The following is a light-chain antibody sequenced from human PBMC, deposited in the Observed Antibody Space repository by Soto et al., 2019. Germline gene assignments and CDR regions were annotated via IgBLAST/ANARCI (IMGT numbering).Light chain of an antibody. CDR3: SSYASSNNFYFV. V-gene: IGLV2-8*01. Sequence: QSALTQPPSASGSPGQSFTISCTGTSSDVGGYNYVSWYQQYPGRAPKLMIYEVTKRPSGVPDRFSGSKSGNTASLTLSGLHAEDEADYYCSSYASSNNFYFVFGGGTKVTVL. CDR1: SSDVGGYNY. CDR2: EVT. J-gene: IGLJ3*02.